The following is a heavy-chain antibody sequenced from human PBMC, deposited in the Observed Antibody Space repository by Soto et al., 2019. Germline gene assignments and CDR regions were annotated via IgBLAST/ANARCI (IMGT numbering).Heavy chain of an antibody. CDR2: ISNDGLNK. CDR3: AGPRGDYYYYYGMNV. Sequence: QVQLVESGGGVVQPGRSLRLSCAASGFTFSSYGMHWVRQAPGKGLEWVAVISNDGLNKYYADSVKGRFTISRDDSKSTLSLQMNSLRTEDTAVYYCAGPRGDYYYYYGMNVWGQGTTVTVSS. V-gene: IGHV3-30*03. J-gene: IGHJ6*02. D-gene: IGHD3-10*01. CDR1: GFTFSSYG.